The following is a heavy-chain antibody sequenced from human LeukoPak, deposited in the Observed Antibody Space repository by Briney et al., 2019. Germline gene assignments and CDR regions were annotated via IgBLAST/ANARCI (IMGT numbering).Heavy chain of an antibody. CDR1: DGSINIYY. D-gene: IGHD2-15*01. Sequence: SETLSLTCTVSDGSINIYYWSWIRQPAGKGLEWIGRIYTSGSTNYNPSLKSRVTMSLDTSKNPFSMKLTSVTAADTAVYYCARDRDYCSGGTCPVAFDIWGQGTLVTVSS. V-gene: IGHV4-4*07. J-gene: IGHJ3*02. CDR2: IYTSGST. CDR3: ARDRDYCSGGTCPVAFDI.